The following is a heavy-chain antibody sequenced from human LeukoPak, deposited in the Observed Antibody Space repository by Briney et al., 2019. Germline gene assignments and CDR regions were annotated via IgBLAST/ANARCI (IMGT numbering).Heavy chain of an antibody. CDR2: ISSSSSYI. J-gene: IGHJ4*02. D-gene: IGHD1-7*01. V-gene: IGHV3-21*01. Sequence: SGGSLRLSCAASGFTFSSYSMNWVRQAPGKGLEWVSSISSSSSYIYYADSVKGRFTISRDNAKNSLYLQMNSLRAEDAAVYYCARDRYNWNYALDYWGQGTLVTVSS. CDR1: GFTFSSYS. CDR3: ARDRYNWNYALDY.